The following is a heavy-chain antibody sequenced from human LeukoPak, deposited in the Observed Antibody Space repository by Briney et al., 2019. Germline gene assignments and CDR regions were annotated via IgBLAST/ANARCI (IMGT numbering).Heavy chain of an antibody. J-gene: IGHJ4*02. Sequence: GGSLRLSCAASGFTFSGSAMHWVRQASGKGLERVGRIRSKANSYATAYAASVKGRFTISRDDSKNTAYLQMNSLKTEDTAVYYCTSSVGQWLVWGQGTLVTVSS. CDR1: GFTFSGSA. D-gene: IGHD6-19*01. V-gene: IGHV3-73*01. CDR2: IRSKANSYAT. CDR3: TSSVGQWLV.